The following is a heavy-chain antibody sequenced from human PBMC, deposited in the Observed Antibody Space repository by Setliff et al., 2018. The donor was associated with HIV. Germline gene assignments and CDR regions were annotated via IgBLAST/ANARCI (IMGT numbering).Heavy chain of an antibody. CDR1: GGSFSGYY. CDR2: INHGGGT. CDR3: ATGSIRWSFDY. D-gene: IGHD4-17*01. J-gene: IGHJ4*02. Sequence: SETLSLTCAVYGGSFSGYYWSWIRQPPGKGLEWIGEINHGGGTNYNPSLKSRVTISVDTSKNQFSLKLSSVTAADTAVYYCATGSIRWSFDYWGQGTLVTVSS. V-gene: IGHV4-34*01.